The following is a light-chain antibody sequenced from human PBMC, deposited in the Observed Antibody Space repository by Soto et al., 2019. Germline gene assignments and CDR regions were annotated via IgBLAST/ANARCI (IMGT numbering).Light chain of an antibody. CDR3: QQTYSTPVA. CDR2: AAS. Sequence: DIQMTQSPSSLSASVGDRVTITCRASQIISSYLNWYQQKPGKAPRLLIYAASSLQSGVPSRFSGSESGTDFTLTISSLQPEDSATYYCQQTYSTPVAFGQGTKVDIK. V-gene: IGKV1-39*01. J-gene: IGKJ1*01. CDR1: QIISSY.